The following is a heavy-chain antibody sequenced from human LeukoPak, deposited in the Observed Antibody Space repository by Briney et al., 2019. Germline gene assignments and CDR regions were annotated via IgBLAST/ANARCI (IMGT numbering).Heavy chain of an antibody. CDR2: FDPEDGET. Sequence: ASVKVSCKVSGYTLTELSMHWVRQSPGKGLEWMGGFDPEDGETIYAQKFQGRVTMTEDTSIDTAYMELSSLRSEDTAVYYCAAELKVGNTYFDYWGQGTLVTVSP. CDR3: AAELKVGNTYFDY. D-gene: IGHD1-1*01. J-gene: IGHJ4*02. V-gene: IGHV1-24*01. CDR1: GYTLTELS.